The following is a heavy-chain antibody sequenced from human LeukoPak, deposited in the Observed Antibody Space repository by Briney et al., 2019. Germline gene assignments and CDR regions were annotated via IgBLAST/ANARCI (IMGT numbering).Heavy chain of an antibody. CDR1: GYTFTGYY. D-gene: IGHD5-12*01. CDR3: AREVRPIVATTTQYYYYYGMDV. V-gene: IGHV1-46*01. CDR2: INPSGGST. J-gene: IGHJ6*02. Sequence: ASVKVSCKASGYTFTGYYMHWVRQAPGQGLEWMGIINPSGGSTSYAQKFQGRVTMTRDTSTSTVYMELSSLRSEDTAVYYCAREVRPIVATTTQYYYYYGMDVWGQGTTVTVSS.